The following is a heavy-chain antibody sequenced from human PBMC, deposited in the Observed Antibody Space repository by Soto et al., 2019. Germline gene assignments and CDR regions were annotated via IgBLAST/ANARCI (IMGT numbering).Heavy chain of an antibody. V-gene: IGHV3-33*01. CDR3: ARXXAPGXTXTPLDH. Sequence: QVQLVESGGGVVQPGRSLRLSCAASGFTFSAYGMHWVRQGPGKGLEWVAVIWYDGKNSYYADSVKGRFTXSRDXSKXXXXXXXXXXXXXXXXXYXCARXXAPGXTXTPLDHXGQGXXVTV. D-gene: IGHD2-8*01. J-gene: IGHJ4*02. CDR2: IWYDGKNS. CDR1: GFTFSAYG.